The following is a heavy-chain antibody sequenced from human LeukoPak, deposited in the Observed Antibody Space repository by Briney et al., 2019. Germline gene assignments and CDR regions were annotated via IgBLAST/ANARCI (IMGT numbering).Heavy chain of an antibody. CDR3: ARDRPVSTYYYYGMDV. D-gene: IGHD1-14*01. V-gene: IGHV3-53*01. CDR1: GFTFSSYA. J-gene: IGHJ6*02. CDR2: IYSGGST. Sequence: GGSLRLSCAASGFTFSSYAMNWVRQAPGKGLEWVSVIYSGGSTYYADSVKGRFTISRDNSKNTLYLQMNSLRAEDTAVYYCARDRPVSTYYYYGMDVWGQGTTVTVSS.